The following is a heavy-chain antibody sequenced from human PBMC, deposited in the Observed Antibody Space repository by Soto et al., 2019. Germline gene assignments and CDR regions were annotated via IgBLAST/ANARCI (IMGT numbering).Heavy chain of an antibody. Sequence: QLQLQESGPGLVKPSETLSLTCTVSGGSISSSSYYWGWIRQPPGKGLEWIGSIYYSGSTYYNPSLKSRVTISVDTSKNQFSLKLSSVTAADTAVYYCARHGGYRNFDYWGQGTLVTVSS. CDR3: ARHGGYRNFDY. J-gene: IGHJ4*02. D-gene: IGHD5-18*01. CDR2: IYYSGST. V-gene: IGHV4-39*01. CDR1: GGSISSSSYY.